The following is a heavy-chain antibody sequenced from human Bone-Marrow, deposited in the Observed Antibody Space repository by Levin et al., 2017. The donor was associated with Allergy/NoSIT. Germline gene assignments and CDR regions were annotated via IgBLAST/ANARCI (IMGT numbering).Heavy chain of an antibody. Sequence: GGSLRLSCAASGFTFSSYEMNWVRQAPGKGLEWVSYISSSGSTIYYADSVKGRFTISRDNAKNSLYLQMNSLRAEDTAVYYCASRDQPLLKSYYYGMDVWGQGTTVTVSS. V-gene: IGHV3-48*03. CDR2: ISSSGSTI. CDR1: GFTFSSYE. CDR3: ASRDQPLLKSYYYGMDV. J-gene: IGHJ6*02. D-gene: IGHD2-2*01.